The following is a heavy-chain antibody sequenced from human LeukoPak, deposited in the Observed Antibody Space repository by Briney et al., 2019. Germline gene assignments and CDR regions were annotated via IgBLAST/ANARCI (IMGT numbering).Heavy chain of an antibody. CDR2: ISSSSSYI. J-gene: IGHJ4*02. CDR1: GFTFSSYS. CDR3: ARDVRYSSSWYYFDY. Sequence: GGSLRLSCAASGFTFSSYSMNWVRQAPGKGLEWVSSISSSSSYIYYADSVKGRFTISRDNAKNSLYLQMNSLRAEDTAVYYCARDVRYSSSWYYFDYWGQGTLVTVSS. V-gene: IGHV3-21*01. D-gene: IGHD6-13*01.